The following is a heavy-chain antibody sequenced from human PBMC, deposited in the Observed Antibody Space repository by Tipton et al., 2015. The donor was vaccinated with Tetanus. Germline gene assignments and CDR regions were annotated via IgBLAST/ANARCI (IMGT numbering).Heavy chain of an antibody. CDR3: ARESTLGNYQFLDY. Sequence: QLVQSGPEVKKPGASVKVSCKASGYAFSSYDLNWVRQAAGQGLEWLGYMNPNTGLARVAQKFQGRVTMTSDITITTAYVELKNLRLEDTAMFYCARESTLGNYQFLDYWGQGTLVTVSS. V-gene: IGHV1-8*01. J-gene: IGHJ4*02. D-gene: IGHD3-3*01. CDR2: MNPNTGLA. CDR1: GYAFSSYD.